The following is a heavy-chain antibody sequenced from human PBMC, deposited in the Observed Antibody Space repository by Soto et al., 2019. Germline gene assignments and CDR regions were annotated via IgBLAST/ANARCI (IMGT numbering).Heavy chain of an antibody. CDR2: INHSGST. J-gene: IGHJ6*03. D-gene: IGHD3-3*01. V-gene: IGHV4-34*01. CDR3: ARAVEYYDPSIPHYYYMDV. CDR1: GGSFSGYY. Sequence: NPSETLSLTCAVYGGSFSGYYWSWIRQPPGKGLEWIGEINHSGSTNYNPSLKSRVTISVDTSKNQFSLKLSSVTAADTAVYYCARAVEYYDPSIPHYYYMDVWGKGTTVTVSS.